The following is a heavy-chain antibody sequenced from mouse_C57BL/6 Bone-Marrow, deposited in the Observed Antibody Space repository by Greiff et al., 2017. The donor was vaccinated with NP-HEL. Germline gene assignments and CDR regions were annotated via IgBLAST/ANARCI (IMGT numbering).Heavy chain of an antibody. CDR2: IYPGSGST. V-gene: IGHV1-55*01. CDR3: ARAYDYPLCYAMDY. D-gene: IGHD2-4*01. CDR1: GYTFTSYW. Sequence: QVQLQQSGAELVKPGASVKMSCKASGYTFTSYWITWVKQRPGQGLEWIGDIYPGSGSTNYNEKFKSKATLTVDTSSSTAYMQLSSLTSEDSAVYYCARAYDYPLCYAMDYWGQGTSVTVSS. J-gene: IGHJ4*01.